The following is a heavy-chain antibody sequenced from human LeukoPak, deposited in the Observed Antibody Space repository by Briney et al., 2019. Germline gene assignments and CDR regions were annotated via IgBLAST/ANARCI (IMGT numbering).Heavy chain of an antibody. D-gene: IGHD3-10*01. CDR2: IWYDGSNK. CDR1: GFTFSSYG. CDR3: AREGYYGSGSYYNALDC. V-gene: IGHV3-33*01. Sequence: PGGSLRLSCAASGFTFSSYGMHWVRQAPGKGLEWVAVIWYDGSNKYYADSVKGRFTISRDNSKNTLYLQMNSLRAEDTAVYYCAREGYYGSGSYYNALDCWGQGTLVTVSS. J-gene: IGHJ4*02.